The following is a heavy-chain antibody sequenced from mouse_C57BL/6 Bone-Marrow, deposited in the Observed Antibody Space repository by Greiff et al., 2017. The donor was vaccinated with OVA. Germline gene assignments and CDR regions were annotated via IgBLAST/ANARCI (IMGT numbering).Heavy chain of an antibody. CDR1: GFTFSSYG. V-gene: IGHV5-6*01. J-gene: IGHJ3*01. CDR2: ISSGGSYT. CDR3: ARHPFITTVNAY. Sequence: VQLKESGGDLVKPGGSLKLSCAASGFTFSSYGMSWVRQTLDKRLEWVATISSGGSYTYYPDSLKGRFTISRDNDKNTLYLQMSSMKSEDTAMYYCARHPFITTVNAYWGQGTLVTVSA. D-gene: IGHD1-1*01.